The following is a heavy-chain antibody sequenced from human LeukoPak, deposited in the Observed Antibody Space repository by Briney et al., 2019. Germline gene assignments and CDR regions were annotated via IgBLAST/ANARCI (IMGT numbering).Heavy chain of an antibody. CDR3: AKVKGLRFLEWLQFDY. J-gene: IGHJ4*02. CDR2: ISGSGGST. Sequence: GGSLRLSCSASGFTFSSYAMSWVRQAPGKGLEWVSAISGSGGSTYYADSVKGRFAISRDNSKNTLYLQMNSLRAEDTAVYYCAKVKGLRFLEWLQFDYWGQGTLVTVSS. D-gene: IGHD3-3*01. V-gene: IGHV3-23*01. CDR1: GFTFSSYA.